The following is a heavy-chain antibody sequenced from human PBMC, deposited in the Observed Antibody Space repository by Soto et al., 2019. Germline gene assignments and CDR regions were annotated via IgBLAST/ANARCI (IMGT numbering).Heavy chain of an antibody. V-gene: IGHV1-18*04. CDR2: ISAYNGHT. Sequence: ASVKVSCKASGCTFTNYGFSWVGQAPGQGRVWMGGISAYNGHTNYAQKFQDMVSLTTATSTSTAYLELRCVRSDDPARYCCGRVPPPLTPYNWLDPWGQGTLVTAPQ. CDR3: GRVPPPLTPYNWLDP. CDR1: GCTFTNYG. J-gene: IGHJ5*02.